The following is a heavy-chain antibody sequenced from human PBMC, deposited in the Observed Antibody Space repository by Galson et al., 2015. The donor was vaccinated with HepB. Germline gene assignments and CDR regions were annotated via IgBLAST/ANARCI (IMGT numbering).Heavy chain of an antibody. D-gene: IGHD1-20*01. CDR3: ARGAGLYNWNYSDY. J-gene: IGHJ4*02. CDR1: GGPISSGGYY. CDR2: IYYSGST. Sequence: QVQLQESGPGLVKPSQTLSLTCTVSGGPISSGGYYWSWIRQHPGKGLEWIGYIYYSGSTYYNPSLKSRVTISVDTSKNQFSLKLSSVTAADTAVYYCARGAGLYNWNYSDYWGQGTLVTVSS. V-gene: IGHV4-30-4*08.